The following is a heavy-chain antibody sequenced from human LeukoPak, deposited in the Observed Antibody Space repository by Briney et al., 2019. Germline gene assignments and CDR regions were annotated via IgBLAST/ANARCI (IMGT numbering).Heavy chain of an antibody. V-gene: IGHV3-9*03. D-gene: IGHD6-19*01. CDR2: ISWNSGSI. CDR3: ARDMDISGSPLGPFDC. J-gene: IGHJ4*02. CDR1: GFTFEDYA. Sequence: GRSLRLSCVASGFTFEDYAMHWVRQAPGKGLEWVSEISWNSGSIGYADSVKGRFTISRDNAKNSLYLQMNSLRAEDMALYYCARDMDISGSPLGPFDCWGQGALVTVSS.